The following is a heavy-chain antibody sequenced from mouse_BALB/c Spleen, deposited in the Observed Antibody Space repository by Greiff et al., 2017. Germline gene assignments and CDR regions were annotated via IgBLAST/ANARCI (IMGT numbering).Heavy chain of an antibody. CDR3: APYYDYEVGYYYAMDY. Sequence: QVQLQQSGAELAKPGASVKMSCKASGYTFTSYWMHWVKQRPGQGLEWIGYINPSTGYTEYNQKFKDKATLTADKSSSTAYMQLSSLTSEDSAVYYCAPYYDYEVGYYYAMDYWGQGTSVTVSS. CDR2: INPSTGYT. V-gene: IGHV1-7*01. J-gene: IGHJ4*01. CDR1: GYTFTSYW. D-gene: IGHD2-4*01.